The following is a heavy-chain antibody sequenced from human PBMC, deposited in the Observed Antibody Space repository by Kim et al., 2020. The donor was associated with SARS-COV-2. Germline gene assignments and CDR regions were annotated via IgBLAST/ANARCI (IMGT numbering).Heavy chain of an antibody. V-gene: IGHV1-2*02. J-gene: IGHJ3*01. CDR3: TRPVVGGYIAFDD. D-gene: IGHD3-16*01. Sequence: NYAQKFQGRVTMTSDTATNTAYMELTGLRSDDTAIYFCTRPVVGGYIAFDDWGQGTVVTVSS.